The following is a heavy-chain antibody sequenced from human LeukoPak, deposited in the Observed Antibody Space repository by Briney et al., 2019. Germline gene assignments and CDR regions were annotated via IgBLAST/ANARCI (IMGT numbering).Heavy chain of an antibody. J-gene: IGHJ4*02. Sequence: SETLSLTCTVSGGSISSYYWSWIRQPPGKGLEWIGYIYYSGSTNYNPSLKSRVTISVDTSKNQFSLKLSSVTAADTAVYYCARGNIAVAGPSFDYWGQGTLVTVSS. CDR2: IYYSGST. CDR3: ARGNIAVAGPSFDY. CDR1: GGSISSYY. D-gene: IGHD6-19*01. V-gene: IGHV4-59*01.